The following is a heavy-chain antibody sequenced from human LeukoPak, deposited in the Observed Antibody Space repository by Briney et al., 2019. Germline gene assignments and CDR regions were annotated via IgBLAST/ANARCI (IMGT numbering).Heavy chain of an antibody. D-gene: IGHD2-21*02. J-gene: IGHJ4*02. CDR2: IYYSGST. V-gene: IGHV4-59*01. CDR3: ARPVVTGEYYFDY. Sequence: SETLSLTCTVSGGSISNYYWSWIRQPPGKELEWIAYIYYSGSTNYNPSLKSRVTISVDKSKNQFSLKLSSVTAADTAVYYCARPVVTGEYYFDYWGQGTLVTVSS. CDR1: GGSISNYY.